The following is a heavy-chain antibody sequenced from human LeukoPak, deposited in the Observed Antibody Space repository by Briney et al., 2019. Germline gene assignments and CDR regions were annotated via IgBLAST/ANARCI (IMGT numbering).Heavy chain of an antibody. CDR3: ARVFRYYDSSGYYFDY. D-gene: IGHD3-22*01. J-gene: IGHJ4*02. Sequence: GGSLRLSCVASGFTVSSNYMSWVRQAPGKGLEWVSVIYGSGSTNYADSVKGRFTTSRDNSKNTLYLQMNSLRAEDTAVYYCARVFRYYDSSGYYFDYWGQGTLVTVSS. V-gene: IGHV3-66*01. CDR1: GFTVSSNY. CDR2: IYGSGST.